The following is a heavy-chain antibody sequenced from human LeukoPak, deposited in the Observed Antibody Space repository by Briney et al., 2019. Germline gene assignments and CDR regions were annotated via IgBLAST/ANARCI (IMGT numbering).Heavy chain of an antibody. CDR3: ARAQTDYYDSSGQYPDY. CDR1: GASVSNYY. D-gene: IGHD3-22*01. V-gene: IGHV4-59*08. CDR2: IYYSGST. Sequence: SETLSLTCTVSGASVSNYYWSWIRQPPGKGLEWIGYIYYSGSTYYNPSLKSRVTISVDTSKNQFSLKLSSVTAADTAVYYCARAQTDYYDSSGQYPDYWGQGTLVTVSS. J-gene: IGHJ4*02.